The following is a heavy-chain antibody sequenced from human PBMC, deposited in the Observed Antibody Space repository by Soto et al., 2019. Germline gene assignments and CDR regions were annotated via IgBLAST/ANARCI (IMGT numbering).Heavy chain of an antibody. J-gene: IGHJ4*02. CDR2: ISFDGSKT. Sequence: QVQLVQSGGGVVQPGRSLSLSCEASGSTFSNYDMDWVRQAPGKGMEWVAIISFDGSKTYYADSVKGRFTVSRDNSKNTLFLQMNSLRPDDTATYYCVREGYSGSYAALWGQGSLVTVSS. D-gene: IGHD1-26*01. CDR3: VREGYSGSYAAL. V-gene: IGHV3-30*03. CDR1: GSTFSNYD.